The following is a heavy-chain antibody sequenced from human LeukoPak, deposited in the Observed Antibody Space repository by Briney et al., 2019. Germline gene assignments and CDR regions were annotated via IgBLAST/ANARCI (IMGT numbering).Heavy chain of an antibody. V-gene: IGHV4-59*08. J-gene: IGHJ2*01. CDR1: GGSISSYY. Sequence: SETLSLTCTVSGGSISSYYCSWIRQPPGKGLEWIGSIYFTGITNYNPSLKSRLTISVDTSKNQFSLRLNSVIAADTAVYYCARHMRHWNFDLWGRGTLVTVSS. CDR3: ARHMRHWNFDL. CDR2: IYFTGIT.